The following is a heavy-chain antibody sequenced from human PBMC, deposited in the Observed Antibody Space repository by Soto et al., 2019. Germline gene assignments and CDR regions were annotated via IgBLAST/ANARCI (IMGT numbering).Heavy chain of an antibody. V-gene: IGHV1-18*01. CDR1: GYTFTSYG. Sequence: ASVKVSCKASGYTFTSYGISWVRQAPGQGLEWMGWISAYNGNTNYAQKLQGRVTMTTDTSTSTAYMELRSLRSDDTAVYYCARRRQTRGESRWEGTMIQKPYYYYMDVWGKGTTGTVSS. J-gene: IGHJ6*03. CDR2: ISAYNGNT. D-gene: IGHD3-10*01. CDR3: ARRRQTRGESRWEGTMIQKPYYYYMDV.